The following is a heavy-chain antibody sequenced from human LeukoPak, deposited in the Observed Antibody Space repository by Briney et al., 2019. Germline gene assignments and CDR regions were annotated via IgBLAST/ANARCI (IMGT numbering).Heavy chain of an antibody. CDR2: ISRDSTYI. CDR1: GFTFASSS. D-gene: IGHD1-1*01. J-gene: IGHJ4*02. CDR3: ARVSGRLERQSDLDY. V-gene: IGHV3-21*01. Sequence: PGGSLRLSCAASGFTFASSSMNWVRQAPGKGLEWVSSISRDSTYIYNAGSVKGRFTISRDNAQASLYLQMISLRADDTAVYYCARVSGRLERQSDLDYWGQGTLVIVSS.